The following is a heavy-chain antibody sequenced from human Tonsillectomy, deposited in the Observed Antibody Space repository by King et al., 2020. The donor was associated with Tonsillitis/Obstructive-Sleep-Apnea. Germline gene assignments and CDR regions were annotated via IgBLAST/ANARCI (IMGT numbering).Heavy chain of an antibody. CDR1: GFTFSSYG. V-gene: IGHV3-33*01. D-gene: IGHD2-15*01. CDR2: IWHDGSNK. J-gene: IGHJ4*02. CDR3: AREALVVVATYFHY. Sequence: VQLVESGGGVVQPGRSLRLSCATSGFTFSSYGMHWVRQAPGKGLEWVAVIWHDGSNKYYADSVRGRFTISRDNSKNTLYLQMNSLRAEDTAVYYCAREALVVVATYFHYWGQGNLVTVSS.